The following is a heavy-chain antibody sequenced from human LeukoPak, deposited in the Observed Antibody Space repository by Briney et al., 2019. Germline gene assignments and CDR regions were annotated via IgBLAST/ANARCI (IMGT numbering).Heavy chain of an antibody. CDR2: INSAGGA. Sequence: GGSLRLSCAASGFTFSIYDMNWVRQAPGKGLEWVSYINSAGGATYTDSVKGRFTVSRDNATNSLFLQMDSLRAEDTAIYYCARDDYGDPTREAFDSWGQGTLVTVSS. V-gene: IGHV3-48*03. D-gene: IGHD4/OR15-4a*01. CDR3: ARDDYGDPTREAFDS. J-gene: IGHJ4*02. CDR1: GFTFSIYD.